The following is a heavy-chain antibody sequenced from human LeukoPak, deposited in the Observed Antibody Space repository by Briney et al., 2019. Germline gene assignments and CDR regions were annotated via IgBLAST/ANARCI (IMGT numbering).Heavy chain of an antibody. Sequence: GASVKVSCKASGYTFTNYGISWVRQAPGQGLEWMGWINAYNGDTNYAQKLQGRVTMTTDTSTSTAYMELRSLRSDDTAVYYCTRFCCGGHDWFDPWGQGTLVTVSS. CDR3: TRFCCGGHDWFDP. CDR2: INAYNGDT. D-gene: IGHD3-10*01. J-gene: IGHJ5*02. V-gene: IGHV1-18*04. CDR1: GYTFTNYG.